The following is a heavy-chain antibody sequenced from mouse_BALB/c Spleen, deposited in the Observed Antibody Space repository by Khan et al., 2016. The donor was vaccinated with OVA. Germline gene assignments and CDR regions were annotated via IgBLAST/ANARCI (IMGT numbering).Heavy chain of an antibody. CDR2: IYPGTGST. CDR1: GYIFTSYW. CDR3: ARDNGSNDYFDS. V-gene: IGHV1S132*01. Sequence: QVQLQQSGAELVRPGASVKLSCKTSGYIFTSYWIHWVKQRSGQGLEWIARIYPGTGSTYYDEKFKGKATLTAAKSSSTAYMQLRSLKSEDSAVYFCARDNGSNDYFDSWGQGTTLTVSS. J-gene: IGHJ2*01. D-gene: IGHD1-1*01.